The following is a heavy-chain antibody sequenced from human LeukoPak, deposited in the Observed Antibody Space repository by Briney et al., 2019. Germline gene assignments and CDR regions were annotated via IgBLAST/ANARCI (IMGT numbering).Heavy chain of an antibody. J-gene: IGHJ4*02. CDR2: IYSGGST. D-gene: IGHD3-22*01. V-gene: IGHV3-66*01. CDR3: ARDPKYYYDSSGYFP. CDR1: GFTVSSNY. Sequence: QAGGSLRLSCAASGFTVSSNYMSWVRQAPGKGLEWVSVIYSGGSTYYADSVKGRFTISRDNSKNTLYLQMNSLRAEDTAVYYCARDPKYYYDSSGYFPWGQGTLVTVSS.